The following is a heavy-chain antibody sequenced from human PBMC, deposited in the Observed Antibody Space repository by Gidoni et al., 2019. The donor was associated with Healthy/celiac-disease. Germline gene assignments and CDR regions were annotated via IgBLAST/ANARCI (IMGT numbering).Heavy chain of an antibody. J-gene: IGHJ6*02. CDR1: GGSISSSRYY. V-gene: IGHV4-39*01. CDR2: IYYSGST. Sequence: QLQLQESGPGLVKPSETLSLTCTVSGGSISSSRYYWGWIRQPPGKGLELIGSIYYSGSTYYNPSLKSRVTISVDTSQNQFSLKLSSVTAADTAVYYCASNSGYDSDYYYYGMDVWGQGTTVTVSS. CDR3: ASNSGYDSDYYYYGMDV. D-gene: IGHD5-12*01.